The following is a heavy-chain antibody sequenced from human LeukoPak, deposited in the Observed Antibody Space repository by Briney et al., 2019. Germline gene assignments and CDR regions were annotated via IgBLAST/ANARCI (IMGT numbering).Heavy chain of an antibody. D-gene: IGHD3-10*01. CDR3: ARNRRFGELSKFDY. J-gene: IGHJ4*02. CDR1: GGSISSYY. V-gene: IGHV4-59*01. CDR2: IYYSGST. Sequence: SETLSLTCTVSGGSISSYYWSWIRRPPGKGLEWIGYIYYSGSTNYNPSLKSRVTISVDTSKNQFSLKLGSVTAADTAVYYCARNRRFGELSKFDYWGQGTLVTVSS.